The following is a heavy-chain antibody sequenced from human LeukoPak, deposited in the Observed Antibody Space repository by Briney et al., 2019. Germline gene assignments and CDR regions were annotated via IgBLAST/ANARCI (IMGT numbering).Heavy chain of an antibody. J-gene: IGHJ4*02. D-gene: IGHD6-13*01. Sequence: ASVKVSCKASGYTFTSYGFSWVRQAPGQGLEWMGWISAYNGNTKYAQKIQGRVTMTTDTSTSTAYMELRSLRSDDTALYCCARDRTAAAFDYWGQGTLVTVSS. CDR2: ISAYNGNT. CDR1: GYTFTSYG. V-gene: IGHV1-18*01. CDR3: ARDRTAAAFDY.